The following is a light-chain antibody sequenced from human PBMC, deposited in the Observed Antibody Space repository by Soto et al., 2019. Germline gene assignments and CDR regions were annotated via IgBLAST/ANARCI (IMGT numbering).Light chain of an antibody. CDR2: DVS. CDR1: SSDVGAYNC. Sequence: QSALTQPRSVSGSPGQSVTISCTGTSSDVGAYNCVSWYQQYPGKVPKLMIYDVSKRPSGVPDRFSGSKSGNTASLTISGRQAEDEADYYCSSYAGSNTHVVFGGGTKLTVL. V-gene: IGLV2-11*01. J-gene: IGLJ2*01. CDR3: SSYAGSNTHVV.